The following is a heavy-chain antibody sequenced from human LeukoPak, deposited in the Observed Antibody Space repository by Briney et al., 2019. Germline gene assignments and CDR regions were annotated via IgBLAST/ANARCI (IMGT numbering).Heavy chain of an antibody. CDR1: GGSFSGYY. CDR3: ARKGYYYDSSGPDCYYGMDV. Sequence: SDTLSLTCACYGGSFSGYYWIWILQPPGKGLEWIGEINHSGSTNYNPSLKSQVTISVDTSKNQFSLKLSSVTAADTAVYYCARKGYYYDSSGPDCYYGMDVWGEGTTVTVSS. CDR2: INHSGST. V-gene: IGHV4-34*01. J-gene: IGHJ6*04. D-gene: IGHD3-22*01.